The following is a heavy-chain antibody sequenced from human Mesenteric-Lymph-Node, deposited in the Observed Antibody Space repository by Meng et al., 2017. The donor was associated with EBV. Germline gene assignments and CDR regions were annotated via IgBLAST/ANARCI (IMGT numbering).Heavy chain of an antibody. V-gene: IGHV4-30-2*06. CDR1: GGSVNSGGYS. J-gene: IGHJ4*02. CDR3: AGGDYVNQFNY. CDR2: VHHSGLT. Sequence: QLQLQEFGSGRVKPSQTLSLTCTVSGGSVNSGGYSWSWIWQSPEKGLEWIGYVHHSGLTYYNPSLETRVIISLERSKNQFSLKLTSVTAADTAVYYCAGGDYVNQFNYWGQGTLVTVSS. D-gene: IGHD4-17*01.